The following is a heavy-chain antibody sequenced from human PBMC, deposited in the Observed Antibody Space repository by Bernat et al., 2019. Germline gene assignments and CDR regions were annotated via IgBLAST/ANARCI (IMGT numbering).Heavy chain of an antibody. CDR1: GGTFSSYA. V-gene: IGHV1-69*06. D-gene: IGHD3-22*01. Sequence: QVQLVQSGAEVKKPGSSVKVSCKASGGTFSSYAISWVRQAPGQGLEWMGGIIPIFGTANYAQKFQGRVTITADKSTSTAYMELSSLRSEDTAVYYCARARREYYYDSSGYDPPFDYGGQGTLVTVSS. CDR3: ARARREYYYDSSGYDPPFDY. J-gene: IGHJ4*02. CDR2: IIPIFGTA.